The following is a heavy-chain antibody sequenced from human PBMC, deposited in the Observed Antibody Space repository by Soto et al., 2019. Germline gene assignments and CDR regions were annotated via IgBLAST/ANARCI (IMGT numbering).Heavy chain of an antibody. Sequence: ASVKVSCKASGYTFTSYYMHWVRQAPGQGLEWMGIINPSGGSTSYAQKFQGRVTMTRDTSTSPVYMELSSLRSEDTAVYYCARSPPTMVRGGEYYFDYWGQGTLVTVSS. D-gene: IGHD3-10*01. V-gene: IGHV1-46*01. J-gene: IGHJ4*02. CDR1: GYTFTSYY. CDR2: INPSGGST. CDR3: ARSPPTMVRGGEYYFDY.